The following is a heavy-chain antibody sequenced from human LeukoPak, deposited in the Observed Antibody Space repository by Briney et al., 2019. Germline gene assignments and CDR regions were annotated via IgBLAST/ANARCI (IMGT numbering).Heavy chain of an antibody. D-gene: IGHD1-1*01. V-gene: IGHV1-46*01. CDR3: ARDRYRPHYYFDY. J-gene: IGHJ4*02. CDR1: GYTFTSYY. CDR2: INPSGGST. Sequence: ASVKVSCKASGYTFTSYYMHWVRQAPGQGLEWMGIINPSGGSTSYAQKFQGRVTMTRDTFTSTVYMELSSLRSEDTAVYYCARDRYRPHYYFDYWAREPWSPSPQ.